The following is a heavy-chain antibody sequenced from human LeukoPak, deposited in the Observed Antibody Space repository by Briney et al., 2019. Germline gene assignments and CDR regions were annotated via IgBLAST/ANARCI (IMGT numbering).Heavy chain of an antibody. J-gene: IGHJ6*04. D-gene: IGHD2-2*01. CDR2: XXXXXXT. CDR1: GDSISNYY. CDR3: ARAKEGTSLVLSFKYHYYFLDV. Sequence: SETLSLTCTVSGDSISNYYWNWIRQAPGKGLEWIXXXXXXXXTNYNSSLKSRATISVDRSKNQFSLRLSSVTAADTAVYYCARAKEGTSLVLSFKYHYYFLDVWGIGTTVTVSS. V-gene: IGHV4-59*12.